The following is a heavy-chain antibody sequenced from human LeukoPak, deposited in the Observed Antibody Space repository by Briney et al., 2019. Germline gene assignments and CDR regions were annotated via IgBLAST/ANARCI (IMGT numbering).Heavy chain of an antibody. CDR3: ARDLLWFGGSSVDY. Sequence: GGSLRLSCAASGFTFSSYAMHWVRQAPGKGLEWVAVISYDGSNKYYADSVKGRFTISRDNSKNTLYLQMNSLRAEDTAVYYYARDLLWFGGSSVDYWGQGTLVTVSS. CDR1: GFTFSSYA. D-gene: IGHD3-10*01. J-gene: IGHJ4*02. V-gene: IGHV3-30-3*01. CDR2: ISYDGSNK.